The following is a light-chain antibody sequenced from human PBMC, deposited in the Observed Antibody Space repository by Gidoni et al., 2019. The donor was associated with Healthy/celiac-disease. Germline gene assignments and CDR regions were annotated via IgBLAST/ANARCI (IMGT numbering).Light chain of an antibody. Sequence: EIVLTQSPATLSLSPGERATLSCRASQSVSSYLAWYQQKPGQAPRLLIYDASNRATGIPARFSGSGSGTDFTLTISSLEPEDFPVYYCQQRSNWPLVTFGPGTKVDIK. J-gene: IGKJ3*01. CDR2: DAS. CDR3: QQRSNWPLVT. V-gene: IGKV3-11*01. CDR1: QSVSSY.